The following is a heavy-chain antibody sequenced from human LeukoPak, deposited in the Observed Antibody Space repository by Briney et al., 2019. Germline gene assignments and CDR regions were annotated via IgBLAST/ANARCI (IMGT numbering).Heavy chain of an antibody. Sequence: GGSLRLSCAASGFTVSSNYMSWVRQAPGKGLEWVANIKEDESEIYYVDSVKGRFTISRDNAKNSLYLQMNSLRAEDTAVYYCARDGSNYEYLDHWGQGTLVTVSS. CDR2: IKEDESEI. CDR3: ARDGSNYEYLDH. J-gene: IGHJ4*02. D-gene: IGHD4-11*01. V-gene: IGHV3-7*01. CDR1: GFTVSSNY.